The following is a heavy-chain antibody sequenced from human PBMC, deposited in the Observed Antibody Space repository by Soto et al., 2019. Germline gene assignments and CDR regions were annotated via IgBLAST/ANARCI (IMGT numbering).Heavy chain of an antibody. J-gene: IGHJ3*02. V-gene: IGHV1-2*02. D-gene: IGHD6-19*01. CDR3: ARRGLGYSSGWYDVRGDAFDI. CDR2: INPNSGGT. Sequence: VASVKVSCKASGYTFTGYYMHWVRQASGQGLEWMGWINPNSGGTNYAQKFQGRVTMTRDTSISTAYMELSRLRSDDTAVYYCARRGLGYSSGWYDVRGDAFDIWGQGTMVTVSS. CDR1: GYTFTGYY.